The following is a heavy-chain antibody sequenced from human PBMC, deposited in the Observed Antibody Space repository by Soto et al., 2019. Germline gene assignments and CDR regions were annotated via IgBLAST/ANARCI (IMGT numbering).Heavy chain of an antibody. CDR1: GGSISSGGYS. Sequence: QLQLQESGSGLVKPSQTLSLTCAVSGGSISSGGYSWSWIRQPPGKGLEWIGYIYHSGSTYYNPSLKSRVTISVARSKNQFSLKLSSVTAADTAVYYCARAGDPYYDSSGTFDAFDIWGQGTMVTVSS. J-gene: IGHJ3*02. CDR2: IYHSGST. D-gene: IGHD3-22*01. CDR3: ARAGDPYYDSSGTFDAFDI. V-gene: IGHV4-30-2*01.